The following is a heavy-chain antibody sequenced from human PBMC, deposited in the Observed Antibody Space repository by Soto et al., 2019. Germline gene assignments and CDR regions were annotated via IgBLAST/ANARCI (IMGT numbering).Heavy chain of an antibody. CDR3: ARHIPINNILGFDY. D-gene: IGHD2-21*01. V-gene: IGHV4-4*02. CDR2: ISHTGTT. J-gene: IGHJ4*01. Sequence: SETLSLTCAVSGDSITSSYWRSWVRQPPGRGLEWIGKISHTGTTYYNPSLESRITISVEKSKNQFSLKLTSMTAADTAVFYCARHIPINNILGFDYWGRGTLVTVSS. CDR1: GDSITSSYW.